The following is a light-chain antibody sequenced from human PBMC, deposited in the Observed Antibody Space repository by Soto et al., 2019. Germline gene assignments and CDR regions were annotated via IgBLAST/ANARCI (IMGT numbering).Light chain of an antibody. Sequence: DILLTQSPSFLSASVGDTVTMTCRASQGITNFLAWYQKKPGRAPNLLIYGGSTLQTGVPSRFSGSGSGTEFTLTISSLQPEDFATYYCQQLNSYPLTFGQGTPLEIK. CDR2: GGS. V-gene: IGKV1-9*01. CDR3: QQLNSYPLT. J-gene: IGKJ5*01. CDR1: QGITNF.